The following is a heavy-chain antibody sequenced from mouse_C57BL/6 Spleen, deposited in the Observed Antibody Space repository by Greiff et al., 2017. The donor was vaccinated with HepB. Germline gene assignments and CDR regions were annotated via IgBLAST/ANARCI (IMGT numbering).Heavy chain of an antibody. D-gene: IGHD2-2*01. Sequence: VQLVESGAELVRPGASVKLSCKASGYTFTDYYINWVKQRPGQGLEWIARIYPGSGNTYYNEKFKGKATLTAEKSSSTAYMQLSSLTSEDSAVYFCAREVTHYFDYWGQGTTLTVSS. CDR2: IYPGSGNT. V-gene: IGHV1-76*01. J-gene: IGHJ2*01. CDR3: AREVTHYFDY. CDR1: GYTFTDYY.